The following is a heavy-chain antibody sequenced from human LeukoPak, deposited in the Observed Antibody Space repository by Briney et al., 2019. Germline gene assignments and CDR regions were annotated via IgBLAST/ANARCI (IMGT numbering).Heavy chain of an antibody. CDR3: ARDPSVSITMIVVVTRGYFDY. J-gene: IGHJ4*02. V-gene: IGHV3-53*05. Sequence: GGSLRLSCAASGFTVSSNYMSWVRQAPGKGLEWVSVIYSGGSTYYADSVKGRFTISRDNSKNTLYLQMNSLRAEDTAVYYCARDPSVSITMIVVVTRGYFDYWGQGTLVTVSS. CDR1: GFTVSSNY. CDR2: IYSGGST. D-gene: IGHD3-22*01.